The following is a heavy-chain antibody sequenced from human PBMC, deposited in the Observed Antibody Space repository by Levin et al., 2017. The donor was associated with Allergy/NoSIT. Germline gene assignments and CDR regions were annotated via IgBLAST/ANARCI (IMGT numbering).Heavy chain of an antibody. J-gene: IGHJ4*02. CDR1: GFTFSSYA. Sequence: GGSLRLSCAASGFTFSSYAMSWVRQAPGKGLEWVSAISGSGGSTYYADSVKGRFTISRDNSKNTLYLQMNSLRAEDTAVYYCAKEGGGIAVAGTELSLDYWGQGTLVTVSS. CDR3: AKEGGGIAVAGTELSLDY. V-gene: IGHV3-23*01. D-gene: IGHD6-19*01. CDR2: ISGSGGST.